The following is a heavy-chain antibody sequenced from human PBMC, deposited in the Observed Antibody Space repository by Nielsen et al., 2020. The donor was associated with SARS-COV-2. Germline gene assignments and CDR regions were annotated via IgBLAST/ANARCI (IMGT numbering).Heavy chain of an antibody. D-gene: IGHD3-10*01. CDR1: GGTFSSYA. J-gene: IGHJ4*02. CDR3: ARVLPGSWDIGY. V-gene: IGHV1-69*13. Sequence: SVKVSCKASGGTFSSYAISWVRQAPGQGLEWMGGIIPIFGTANYAQKFQGRVTITADESTSTAYMELSSLRYDDTATYFCARVLPGSWDIGYWGPGTLVTVSS. CDR2: IIPIFGTA.